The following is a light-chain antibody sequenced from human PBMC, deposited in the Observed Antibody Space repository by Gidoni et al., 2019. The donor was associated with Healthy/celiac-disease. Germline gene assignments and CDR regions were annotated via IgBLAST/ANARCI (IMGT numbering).Light chain of an antibody. CDR2: GAS. CDR1: QSVSSSD. V-gene: IGKV3-20*01. CDR3: HQYCSSPLT. Sequence: VLTQSPGTLSFTPGERTTLSCRARQSVSSSDLAWYQQKPGQAPRLLIYGASSRSTGLPDRFSGSGSGTDFTLTIIRLEPADFAVYYCHQYCSSPLTFXGXTKVEIK. J-gene: IGKJ4*01.